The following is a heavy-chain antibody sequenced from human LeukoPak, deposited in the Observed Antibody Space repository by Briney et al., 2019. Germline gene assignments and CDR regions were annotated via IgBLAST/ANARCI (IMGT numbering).Heavy chain of an antibody. Sequence: GGSLRLSCAASGFTFSDYYMSWIRQAPGKGLEWVSYISSSGSTIYYADSVKGRFTISRDNARNTLYVQMNSLRAEDTAVYYCAIRIAVPGGFDNWGQGTLVTVAS. J-gene: IGHJ4*02. CDR2: ISSSGSTI. CDR1: GFTFSDYY. CDR3: AIRIAVPGGFDN. V-gene: IGHV3-11*04. D-gene: IGHD6-19*01.